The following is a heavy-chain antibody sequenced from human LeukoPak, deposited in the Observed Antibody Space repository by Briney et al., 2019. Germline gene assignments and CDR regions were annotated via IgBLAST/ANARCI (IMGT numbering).Heavy chain of an antibody. V-gene: IGHV3-30*02. CDR3: AKDRSPAFKYYYMDV. J-gene: IGHJ6*03. CDR1: GFTFSSYG. D-gene: IGHD3-16*01. Sequence: GGSLRLSCAASGFTFSSYGMHWVRQAPGKGLEWVAFIRYDGSNKYYADSVKGRFTISRDNSKNTLYLQMNSLRAEDTAVHYCAKDRSPAFKYYYMDVWGKGTTVTISS. CDR2: IRYDGSNK.